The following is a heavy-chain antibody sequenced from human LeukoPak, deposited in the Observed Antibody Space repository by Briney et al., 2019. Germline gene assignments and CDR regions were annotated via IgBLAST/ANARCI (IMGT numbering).Heavy chain of an antibody. CDR2: INPDGSST. D-gene: IGHD6-13*01. V-gene: IGHV3-74*01. CDR1: GFTFSSYS. J-gene: IGHJ4*02. CDR3: VREGGTSSWYFRGFDY. Sequence: GGSLRLSCAASGFTFSSYSMNWVRQAPGKGLEWVSRINPDGSSTHYADSVRGRFTISRDNAKNTPYVQMNTLRAEDTAMYYCVREGGTSSWYFRGFDYWGQGTLVTVSS.